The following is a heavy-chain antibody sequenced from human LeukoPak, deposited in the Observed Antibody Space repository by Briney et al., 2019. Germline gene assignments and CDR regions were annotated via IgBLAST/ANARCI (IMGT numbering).Heavy chain of an antibody. D-gene: IGHD7-27*01. V-gene: IGHV3-9*01. Sequence: PGRSLRLSCADSGFKFEDYSMHWVRQAPGKGLEWVSGISWNSGSIIYAVSVKGRFTISRDNAKNSLYLQMNSLRVEDTALYYCAKRGPLTGDHSFDYWGQGTLVTVSP. CDR3: AKRGPLTGDHSFDY. J-gene: IGHJ4*02. CDR2: ISWNSGSI. CDR1: GFKFEDYS.